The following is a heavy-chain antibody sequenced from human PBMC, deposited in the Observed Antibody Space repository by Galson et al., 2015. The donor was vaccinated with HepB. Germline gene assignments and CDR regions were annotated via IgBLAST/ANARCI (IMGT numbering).Heavy chain of an antibody. V-gene: IGHV1-2*04. D-gene: IGHD3-16*02. Sequence: SVKVSCKASGYTFTGYYMHWVRQAPGQGLEWMGWINPNSGGTNYAQKFQGWVTMTRDTSISTAYMELSRLRSDDTAVYYCARSIYDYVWGSYRYPNDDAFDIWGKGTMVTVSS. J-gene: IGHJ3*02. CDR1: GYTFTGYY. CDR2: INPNSGGT. CDR3: ARSIYDYVWGSYRYPNDDAFDI.